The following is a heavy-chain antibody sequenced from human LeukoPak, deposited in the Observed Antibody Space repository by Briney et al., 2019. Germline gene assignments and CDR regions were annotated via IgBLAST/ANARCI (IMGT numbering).Heavy chain of an antibody. CDR1: GFTFSSYG. V-gene: IGHV3-33*01. J-gene: IGHJ6*02. CDR2: IWYDGSNK. CDR3: ARALDGMDV. Sequence: GGSLRLSCAASGFTFSSYGMHWVRQAPGKGLEWVAVIWYDGSNKYYADSVKGRFTISRDNPKNTLYLQMNSLRAEDTAVYYCARALDGMDVWGQGTTVTVSS.